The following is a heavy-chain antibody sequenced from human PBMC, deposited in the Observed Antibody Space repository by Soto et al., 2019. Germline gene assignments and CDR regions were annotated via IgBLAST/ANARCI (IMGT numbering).Heavy chain of an antibody. CDR1: GASIGSGDYY. D-gene: IGHD3-22*01. CDR2: IYYSGGT. CDR3: AGIYDSSGYYYGNNWFDP. J-gene: IGHJ5*02. Sequence: SETLSLTCTVTGASIGSGDYYWRWIRQHPGKGLEWIGYIYYSGGTYYNPSLKSRVTISVDTPKNQFSLELSSVTAADTAVYYCAGIYDSSGYYYGNNWFDPWGQGTLVTVS. V-gene: IGHV4-31*02.